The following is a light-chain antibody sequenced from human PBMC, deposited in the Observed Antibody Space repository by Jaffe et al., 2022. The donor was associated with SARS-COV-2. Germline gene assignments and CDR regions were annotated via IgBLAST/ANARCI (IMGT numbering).Light chain of an antibody. CDR1: SSDVGSYNY. J-gene: IGLJ1*01. CDR3: SSYSSGTTLYV. Sequence: QSDLTQPASVSGSPGQSITISCTGTSSDVGSYNYVSWYQQHPGKAPKLLIYEVNSRPSGVSDRFSGSKSGNTASLTISGLQSEDESDYYCSSYSSGTTLYVFGTGTKVTVL. CDR2: EVN. V-gene: IGLV2-14*01.